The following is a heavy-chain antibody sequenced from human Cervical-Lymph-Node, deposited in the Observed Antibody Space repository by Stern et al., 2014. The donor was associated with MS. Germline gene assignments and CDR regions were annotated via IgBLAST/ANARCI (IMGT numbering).Heavy chain of an antibody. CDR1: GGTFSNSA. Sequence: VQLGQSGAEVKKPGSSVKVSCKTSGGTFSNSAFSWIRQAPGQGLEWMGAIIPIFGTATYAQRFQGRLTISAHESTNTAYMELSSLRSEDTAVYYCATSAGFYSAMDVWGPGTTVAVSS. V-gene: IGHV1-69*01. D-gene: IGHD2-21*01. CDR2: IIPIFGTA. CDR3: ATSAGFYSAMDV. J-gene: IGHJ6*02.